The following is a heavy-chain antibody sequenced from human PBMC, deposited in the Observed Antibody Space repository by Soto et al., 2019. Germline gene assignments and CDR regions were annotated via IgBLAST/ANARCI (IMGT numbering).Heavy chain of an antibody. Sequence: GGSLRLSCAASGFTFSSYSMNWVRQAPGKGLEWVSYISSSSSTIYYADSVKGRFTISRDNAKNSLYLQMNSLRDEDTAVYYCARGSYFDWLSGDYYYYGMDVWGQGTTVTVYS. D-gene: IGHD3-9*01. CDR2: ISSSSSTI. V-gene: IGHV3-48*02. CDR1: GFTFSSYS. CDR3: ARGSYFDWLSGDYYYYGMDV. J-gene: IGHJ6*02.